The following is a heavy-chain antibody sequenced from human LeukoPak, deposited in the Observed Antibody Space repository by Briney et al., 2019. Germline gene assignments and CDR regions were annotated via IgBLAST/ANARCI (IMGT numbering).Heavy chain of an antibody. CDR1: GFSLSTSGMC. Sequence: SGPALVKPTQTLTLTCTFSGFSLSTSGMCVSWIRQPPGKALEWLARIDWDDDKYYSTSLKTRLTIPKDTSKNQVVLTMTNMDPVDTATYYCARLISSSSHYYYYMDVWGKGTTVTVSS. CDR2: IDWDDDK. D-gene: IGHD6-6*01. J-gene: IGHJ6*03. V-gene: IGHV2-70*11. CDR3: ARLISSSSHYYYYMDV.